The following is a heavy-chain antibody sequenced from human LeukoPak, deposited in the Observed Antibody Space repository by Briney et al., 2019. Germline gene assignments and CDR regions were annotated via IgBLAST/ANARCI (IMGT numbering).Heavy chain of an antibody. CDR3: ARRVTLGYFDY. CDR1: GGSISSSSYY. CDR2: IYYSGST. V-gene: IGHV4-39*01. J-gene: IGHJ4*02. D-gene: IGHD5-18*01. Sequence: SETLSLTCTVSGGSISSSSYYWDWIRQPPGKGLEWIGSIYYSGSTYYNPSLKSRVTISVDTSKNQFSLKLSSVTAADTAVYYCARRVTLGYFDYWGQGTLVTVSS.